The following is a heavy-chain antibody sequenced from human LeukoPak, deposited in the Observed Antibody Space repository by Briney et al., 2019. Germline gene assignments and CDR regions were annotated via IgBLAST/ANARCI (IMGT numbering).Heavy chain of an antibody. V-gene: IGHV3-23*01. Sequence: GGSLRLSCAASGFTFSSFAMTWVRQAPGKGLEWVSSITGSHGPTYNTDSVKGRFTISRDTSKNTLYLQMNSLRVEDPAVYYCARDDAVAGGYLDSWGQGNLVTVSS. J-gene: IGHJ4*02. CDR3: ARDDAVAGGYLDS. D-gene: IGHD6-19*01. CDR1: GFTFSSFA. CDR2: ITGSHGPT.